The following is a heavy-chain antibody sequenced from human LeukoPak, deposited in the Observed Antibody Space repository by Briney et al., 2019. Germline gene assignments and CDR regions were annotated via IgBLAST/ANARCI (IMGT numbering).Heavy chain of an antibody. V-gene: IGHV1-2*02. Sequence: ASVKVSCKASGYTFTGYYMHWVRQAPGQGLEWMGWINPNSDYTFYAQKFQGRVTLTRDTSISTVYMELTTLTSDDTALYYCAVAPGDYWGQGTLVSVSA. D-gene: IGHD2-21*01. CDR2: INPNSDYT. J-gene: IGHJ4*02. CDR3: AVAPGDY. CDR1: GYTFTGYY.